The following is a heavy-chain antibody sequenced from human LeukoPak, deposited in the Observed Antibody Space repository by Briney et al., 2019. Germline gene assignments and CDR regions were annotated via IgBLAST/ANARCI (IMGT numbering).Heavy chain of an antibody. CDR3: ARVPGYSSSWYGQKNAFEI. D-gene: IGHD6-13*01. V-gene: IGHV3-30-3*01. J-gene: IGHJ3*02. CDR1: GFTFSSYA. CDR2: ISYDGSNK. Sequence: GGSLRLSCAASGFTFSSYAMHWVRQAPGKGLEWVAVISYDGSNKYYADSVKGRFTISRDNSKNTLYLQMNSLRAEDTAVYYCARVPGYSSSWYGQKNAFEIWGQGSMVTVSS.